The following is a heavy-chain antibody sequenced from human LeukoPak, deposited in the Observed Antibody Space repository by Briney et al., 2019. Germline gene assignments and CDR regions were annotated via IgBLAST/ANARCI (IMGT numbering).Heavy chain of an antibody. CDR1: GGSISSGDYY. V-gene: IGHV4-30-4*01. CDR2: IYYSGST. D-gene: IGHD3-22*01. CDR3: ARVSIPTPYYYDSSGYYLFDY. J-gene: IGHJ4*02. Sequence: SQTLSLTCTVSGGSISSGDYYWSWIRQPPGKGLEWIGYIYYSGSTYYNPSLKSRVTISVDTSKNQFSLKLSSVTAADTAVYYCARVSIPTPYYYDSSGYYLFDYWGQGTLVTVSS.